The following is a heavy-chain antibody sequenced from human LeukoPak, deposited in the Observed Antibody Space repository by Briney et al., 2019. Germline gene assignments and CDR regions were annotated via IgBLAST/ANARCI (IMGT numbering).Heavy chain of an antibody. CDR1: GYTFTSCG. D-gene: IGHD3-22*01. CDR2: ISAYNGNT. J-gene: IGHJ5*02. V-gene: IGHV1-18*01. CDR3: ARDFQSYYDSSGP. Sequence: ASVKVSCKASGYTFTSCGISWVRQAPGHGLEWMGWISAYNGNTNYAQKLQGRVTMTTDTSTSTAYMELRSLRSDDTAVYYCARDFQSYYDSSGPWGQGTLVTVSS.